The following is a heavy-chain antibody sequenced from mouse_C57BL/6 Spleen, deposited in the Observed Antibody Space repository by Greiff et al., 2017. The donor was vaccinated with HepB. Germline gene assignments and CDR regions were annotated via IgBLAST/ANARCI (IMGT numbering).Heavy chain of an antibody. V-gene: IGHV1-72*01. J-gene: IGHJ3*01. CDR1: GYTFTSYW. CDR3: ARSATMVTTEGFAY. D-gene: IGHD2-2*01. Sequence: VQLQQSGAELVKPGASVKLSCKASGYTFTSYWMHWVKQRPGRGLEWIGRIDPNSGGTKYNEKFKSKATLTVDKPSSTAYMQLSSLTSEDSAVYYCARSATMVTTEGFAYWGQGTLVTVSA. CDR2: IDPNSGGT.